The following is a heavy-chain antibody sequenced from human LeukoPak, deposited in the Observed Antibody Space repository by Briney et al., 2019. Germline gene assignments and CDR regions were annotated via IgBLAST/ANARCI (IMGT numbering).Heavy chain of an antibody. CDR1: GGRFSSYA. V-gene: IGHV1-69*13. J-gene: IGHJ6*03. CDR2: TIPICGTA. D-gene: IGHD1-26*01. CDR3: ARGPGSYHGLYYYYYMDV. Sequence: EASVKLSCKASGGRFSSYAISWVRQAPGQGMEWMGVTIPICGTANYAQKFQGGVTSTADECTSTAYMVLSSLRSEGTAVYYCARGPGSYHGLYYYYYMDVWGKGTTVTISS.